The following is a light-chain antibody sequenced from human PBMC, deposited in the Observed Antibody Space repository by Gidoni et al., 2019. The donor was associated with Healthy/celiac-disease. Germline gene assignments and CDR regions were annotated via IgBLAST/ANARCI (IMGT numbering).Light chain of an antibody. CDR1: SSDVGSYNL. Sequence: QSALTQPASVSGSPGQSITISCTGTSSDVGSYNLVSWYQQHPGKAPKLMIYEVSKWPSGVSNRFSGSKYANTASLTISGLQAEDEADYYCCSYAGSSTPWVFGGGTKLTVL. CDR2: EVS. CDR3: CSYAGSSTPWV. V-gene: IGLV2-23*02. J-gene: IGLJ3*02.